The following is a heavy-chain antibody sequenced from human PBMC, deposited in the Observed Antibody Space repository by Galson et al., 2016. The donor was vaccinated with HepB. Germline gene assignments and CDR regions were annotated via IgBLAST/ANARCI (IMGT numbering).Heavy chain of an antibody. Sequence: SVKVSCKASGYIFTGYLIHWVRQAPGQGAEWMGRISPDDGFTTSAQSFQGRLTISRDTSTSTVYMELGSLRSEDTAVYYCARELGGSYYFDYWGQGTLVTVSS. CDR2: ISPDDGFT. V-gene: IGHV1-46*01. J-gene: IGHJ4*02. CDR1: GYIFTGYL. D-gene: IGHD1-26*01. CDR3: ARELGGSYYFDY.